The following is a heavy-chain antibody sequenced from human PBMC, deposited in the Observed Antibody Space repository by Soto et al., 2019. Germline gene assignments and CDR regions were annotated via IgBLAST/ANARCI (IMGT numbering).Heavy chain of an antibody. J-gene: IGHJ6*02. D-gene: IGHD6-19*01. CDR1: VFTFSSHA. V-gene: IGHV3-23*01. CDR2: ITSGGGNT. Sequence: EVQLLESGGGLVQPGGSLRLSCAASVFTFSSHAMRWVRQAPGKGLEWVSAITSGGGNTYSADSVKGRFTISRDNSKNTLYLQMNSLRAEDTAVYYCAKDCGSDSSDRYGMDVWGQGTTVTVSS. CDR3: AKDCGSDSSDRYGMDV.